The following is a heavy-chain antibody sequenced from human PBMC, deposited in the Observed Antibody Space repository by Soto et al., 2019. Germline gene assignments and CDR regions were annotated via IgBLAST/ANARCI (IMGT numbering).Heavy chain of an antibody. Sequence: SETLSLTCAVYGGSFSGYYWSWIRQPPGKGLEWIGEINHSGSTNYNPSLKSRVTISVDTSKNQFSLKLSSVTAADTAVYYCARMLYDSSGYRSAFDIWGQGTMVTVSS. V-gene: IGHV4-34*01. J-gene: IGHJ3*02. CDR3: ARMLYDSSGYRSAFDI. CDR1: GGSFSGYY. CDR2: INHSGST. D-gene: IGHD3-22*01.